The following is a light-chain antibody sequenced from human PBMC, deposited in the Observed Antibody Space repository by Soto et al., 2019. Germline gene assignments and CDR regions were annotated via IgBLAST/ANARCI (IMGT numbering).Light chain of an antibody. Sequence: DIQMTQSPSTLSASVGARVTITCRASQTISRWLARYQQKPGKAPKLLIYDVSSLHSGVPSRFSGSGSGTEFTLTISSLQPDDFATYYCQQYNNYSWTFGQGTKVESK. V-gene: IGKV1-5*01. CDR3: QQYNNYSWT. CDR2: DVS. J-gene: IGKJ1*01. CDR1: QTISRW.